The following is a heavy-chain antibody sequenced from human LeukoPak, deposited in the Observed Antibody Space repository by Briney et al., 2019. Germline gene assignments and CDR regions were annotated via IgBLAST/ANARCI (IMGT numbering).Heavy chain of an antibody. Sequence: SETLSLTCAVYGGSFSGYSWSWIRQPPGKGLEWIGYIYHSGSTYYNPSLKSRVTISVDRSKNQFSLKLSSVTAADTAVYYCARVYGDSSFDYWGQGTLVTVSS. CDR3: ARVYGDSSFDY. D-gene: IGHD4-17*01. CDR2: IYHSGST. V-gene: IGHV4-30-2*01. CDR1: GGSFSGYS. J-gene: IGHJ4*02.